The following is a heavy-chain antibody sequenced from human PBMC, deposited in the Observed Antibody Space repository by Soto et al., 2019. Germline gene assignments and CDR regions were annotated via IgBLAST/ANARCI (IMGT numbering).Heavy chain of an antibody. D-gene: IGHD3-10*01. CDR3: SVEFGFGELVDP. CDR2: ISAYNGNT. J-gene: IGHJ5*02. Sequence: QVQLVQSGAEVKKPGASVKVSCKASGYTFTSYGISWVRQAPGQGLEWMGWISAYNGNTNYAQKLQGRVTMTTDTATSIASMELRSLRSDDTAVYYCSVEFGFGELVDPLGQGTLFTVAS. V-gene: IGHV1-18*01. CDR1: GYTFTSYG.